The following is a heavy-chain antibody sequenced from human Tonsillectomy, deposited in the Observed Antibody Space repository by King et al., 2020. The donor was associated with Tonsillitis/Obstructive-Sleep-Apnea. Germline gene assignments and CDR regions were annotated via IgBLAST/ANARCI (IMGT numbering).Heavy chain of an antibody. D-gene: IGHD3-10*01. V-gene: IGHV5-51*01. Sequence: QLVQSGAEVKKPGESLKISCKGSGYIFTSYWIGRVRQMPGKGLEWMGIIYPGDSDMRYSPSFQGQVTISADKSISTAYLQWSSLKASDTAMYYCARHGSGSYYDLYYYMDVWGKGTTVTVSS. CDR2: IYPGDSDM. CDR3: ARHGSGSYYDLYYYMDV. CDR1: GYIFTSYW. J-gene: IGHJ6*03.